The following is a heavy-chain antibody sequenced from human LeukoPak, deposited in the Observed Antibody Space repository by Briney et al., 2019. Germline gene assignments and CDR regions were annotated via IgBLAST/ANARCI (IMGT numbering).Heavy chain of an antibody. CDR2: ISGSGGST. CDR1: GFTFSSYA. CDR3: ARDQATMVRGVIQSYCYYYMDV. V-gene: IGHV3-23*01. D-gene: IGHD3-10*01. Sequence: GGSLRLSCAASGFTFSSYAMSWVRQAPGKGLEWVSAISGSGGSTYYADSVKGRFTISRDNSKNTLYLQMNSLRAEDTAVYYCARDQATMVRGVIQSYCYYYMDVWGKGTTVTVSS. J-gene: IGHJ6*03.